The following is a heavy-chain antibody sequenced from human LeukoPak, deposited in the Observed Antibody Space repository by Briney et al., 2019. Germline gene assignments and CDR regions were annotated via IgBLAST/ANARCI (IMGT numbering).Heavy chain of an antibody. CDR3: ARDRLHGVYYYYGMDV. CDR1: GFTVSSNH. V-gene: IGHV3-53*04. J-gene: IGHJ6*02. CDR2: IYSGGST. D-gene: IGHD5-24*01. Sequence: GGSLRLSCAASGFTVSSNHMSWVRQAPGKGLEWVSVIYSGGSTYYADSVKGRFTISRHNSKNTLYLQMNSLRAEDTAVYYCARDRLHGVYYYYGMDVWGQGTTVTVSS.